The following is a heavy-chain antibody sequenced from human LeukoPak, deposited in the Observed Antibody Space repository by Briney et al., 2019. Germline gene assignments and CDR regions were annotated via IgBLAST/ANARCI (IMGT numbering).Heavy chain of an antibody. V-gene: IGHV4-4*07. CDR3: AREANASSYVFDF. D-gene: IGHD6-6*01. Sequence: SETLTLTCTVSGDSINKHYWSWIRQPAGKGLDWLVRIYTRGTTNHNPPRHSEGNMYLDTCKNQFYLKLSSVPAAGRGMYYCAREANASSYVFDFWGQGTLVTVSS. CDR1: GDSINKHY. CDR2: IYTRGTT. J-gene: IGHJ4*02.